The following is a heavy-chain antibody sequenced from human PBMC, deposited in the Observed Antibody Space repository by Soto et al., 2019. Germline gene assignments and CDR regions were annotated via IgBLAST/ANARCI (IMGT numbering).Heavy chain of an antibody. CDR3: AREGGYCSGGSCYRLRDYYYGMDV. Sequence: PSETLSLTCTVSGGSISSYYWSWIRQPPGKGLEWIGYIYYSGSTNYNPSLKSRVTISVDTSMNQFSLKLSSVTAADTAVYYCAREGGYCSGGSCYRLRDYYYGMDVWGQGTTVTVSS. CDR1: GGSISSYY. CDR2: IYYSGST. J-gene: IGHJ6*02. D-gene: IGHD2-15*01. V-gene: IGHV4-59*01.